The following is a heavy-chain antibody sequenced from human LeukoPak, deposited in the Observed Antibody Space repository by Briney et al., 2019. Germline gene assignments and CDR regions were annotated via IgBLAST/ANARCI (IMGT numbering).Heavy chain of an antibody. D-gene: IGHD6-13*01. CDR3: ARVELANWFDP. CDR2: IYYSGST. J-gene: IGHJ5*02. CDR1: GGSISSGSYY. Sequence: PSETLSLTCTVSGGSISSGSYYWSWIRQPPGKGLEWIGYIYYSGSTNYNPSLKSRVTISVDTSKNQFSLKLSSVTAADTAVYYCARVELANWFDPWGQGTLVTVSS. V-gene: IGHV4-61*01.